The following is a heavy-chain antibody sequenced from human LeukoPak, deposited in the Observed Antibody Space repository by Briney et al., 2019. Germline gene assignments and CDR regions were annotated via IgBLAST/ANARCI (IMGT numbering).Heavy chain of an antibody. CDR1: GGSISSSSYY. J-gene: IGHJ4*02. D-gene: IGHD6-13*01. Sequence: SETLSLTCTVSGGSISSSSYYWGWIRQPPGKGLEWIGYIYYSGSTNYNPSLKSRVTISVDTSKNQFSLKLSSVTAADTAVYYCARERLAAADYWGQGTLVTVSS. V-gene: IGHV4-61*05. CDR2: IYYSGST. CDR3: ARERLAAADY.